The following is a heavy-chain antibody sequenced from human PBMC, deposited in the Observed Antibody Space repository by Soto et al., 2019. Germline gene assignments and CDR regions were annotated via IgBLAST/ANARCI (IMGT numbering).Heavy chain of an antibody. Sequence: GGSLRLSCAASGFTFSSYSMNWVRQAPGKGLEWVSSISSSSSYIYYADSVKGRFTISRDNAKNSLYLQMNSLRADDTAVYYCARDGGATVTAFDYWGQGTLVTVSS. D-gene: IGHD4-17*01. CDR2: ISSSSSYI. V-gene: IGHV3-21*01. CDR3: ARDGGATVTAFDY. CDR1: GFTFSSYS. J-gene: IGHJ4*02.